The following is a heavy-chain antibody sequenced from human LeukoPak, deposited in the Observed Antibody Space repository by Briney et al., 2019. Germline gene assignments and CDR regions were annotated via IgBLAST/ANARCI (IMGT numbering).Heavy chain of an antibody. D-gene: IGHD1-26*01. CDR2: FDAEEGET. V-gene: IGHV1-24*01. CDR1: GYIVSELS. Sequence: GASVKVSCKVSGYIVSELSIHWVRQTPEKGLEWMGGFDAEEGETIYAQKFQGRVTLTEDTSTETAYMELSSLTSEDTAVYYCATPRVWYSGGKTSGSRFDYWGQGTLVTVSS. J-gene: IGHJ4*02. CDR3: ATPRVWYSGGKTSGSRFDY.